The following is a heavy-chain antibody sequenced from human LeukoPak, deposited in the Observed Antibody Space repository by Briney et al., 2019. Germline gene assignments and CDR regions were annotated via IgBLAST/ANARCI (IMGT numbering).Heavy chain of an antibody. D-gene: IGHD3-16*01. CDR2: IDSSTRTI. CDR3: ARRVPSQVITDSFDY. V-gene: IGHV3-48*04. J-gene: IGHJ4*02. CDR1: GFTFSTYS. Sequence: GGSLRLSCAASGFTFSTYSMNWVRQAPGKGLEWVSFIDSSTRTIFYADSVKGRFTISRDNAKNSLFLQMNSLRAEDTAVYYCARRVPSQVITDSFDYWGQGALVTVSS.